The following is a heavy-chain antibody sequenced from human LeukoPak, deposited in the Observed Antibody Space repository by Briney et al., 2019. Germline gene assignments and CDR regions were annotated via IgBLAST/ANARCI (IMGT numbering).Heavy chain of an antibody. Sequence: GGSLRLSCAASGFTFSTYAMSWVRQTPEKGLEWVSAISGSGGSTYYADSVKGRFTISRDNSKNTLYLQMNSLRAEDTAVYYCAKDGADYDSDYFDYWGQGTLVTVSS. CDR3: AKDGADYDSDYFDY. CDR1: GFTFSTYA. V-gene: IGHV3-23*01. CDR2: ISGSGGST. J-gene: IGHJ4*02. D-gene: IGHD3-3*01.